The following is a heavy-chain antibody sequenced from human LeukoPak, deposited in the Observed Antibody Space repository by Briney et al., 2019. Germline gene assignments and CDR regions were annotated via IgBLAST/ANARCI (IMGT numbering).Heavy chain of an antibody. D-gene: IGHD3-16*02. Sequence: SQTLSLTCAVSGGSISSGGYSWSWIRQPPGKGLEWIGYIYHSGSTYYNPSLKSRVTISVDRSKNQFSLKLSSVTAADTAVYYCARGTMITFGGAIESFDYWGQGTLVTVSS. CDR2: IYHSGST. V-gene: IGHV4-30-2*01. J-gene: IGHJ4*02. CDR3: ARGTMITFGGAIESFDY. CDR1: GGSISSGGYS.